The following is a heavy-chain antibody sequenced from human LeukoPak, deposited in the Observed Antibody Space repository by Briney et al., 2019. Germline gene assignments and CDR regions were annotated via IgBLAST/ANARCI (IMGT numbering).Heavy chain of an antibody. Sequence: NPSETLSLTCTVSGGSISSGGYYWSWIRQHPGKGLEWIGYIYYSGGTYYNPSLKSRVTISVDTSKNQFSLKLSSVTAADTAVYYCARASGWYLLDYWGQGTLVTVSS. CDR3: ARASGWYLLDY. J-gene: IGHJ4*02. V-gene: IGHV4-31*03. D-gene: IGHD6-19*01. CDR2: IYYSGGT. CDR1: GGSISSGGYY.